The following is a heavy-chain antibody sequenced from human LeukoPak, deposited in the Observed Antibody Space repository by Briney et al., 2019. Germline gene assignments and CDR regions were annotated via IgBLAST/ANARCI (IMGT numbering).Heavy chain of an antibody. J-gene: IGHJ3*02. CDR3: ARQYYDILTGYHRGDAFDI. CDR2: IYTSGST. V-gene: IGHV4-4*07. Sequence: SETLSLTCTVSGGSISSYYWSWIRQPAGKGLEWIGRIYTSGSTNYNPSLKSRVTMSVDTSKNQFSPKLSSVTAADTAVYYCARQYYDILTGYHRGDAFDIWGQGTMVTVSS. CDR1: GGSISSYY. D-gene: IGHD3-9*01.